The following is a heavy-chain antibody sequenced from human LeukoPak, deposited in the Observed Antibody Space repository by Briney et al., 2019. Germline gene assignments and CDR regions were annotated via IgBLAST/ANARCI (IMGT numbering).Heavy chain of an antibody. CDR1: GFTFSSYW. CDR3: ARDSAAGTVWDY. J-gene: IGHJ4*02. Sequence: PGGSLRLSCAASGFTFSSYWMSWVRQAPGKGLEWVANIKQDGSEKYYVDSVKGRFTISRDNSKNTLYLQINSLRAEDTAVYYCARDSAAGTVWDYWGQGTLVTVSS. D-gene: IGHD6-13*01. CDR2: IKQDGSEK. V-gene: IGHV3-7*01.